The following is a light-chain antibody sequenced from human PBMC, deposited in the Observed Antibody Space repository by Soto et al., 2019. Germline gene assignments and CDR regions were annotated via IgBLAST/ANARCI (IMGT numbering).Light chain of an antibody. J-gene: IGKJ5*01. CDR3: QHYVERSPIT. Sequence: EIVLTQSPGTLSLSPGERATLSCRASQSVSSRHLASYQHTPGQAPRLLISGASSRATGIPDRFSGRGSGSDFALTISRLEPEDFALYYCQHYVERSPITFGQGTRLEIK. CDR1: QSVSSRH. CDR2: GAS. V-gene: IGKV3-20*01.